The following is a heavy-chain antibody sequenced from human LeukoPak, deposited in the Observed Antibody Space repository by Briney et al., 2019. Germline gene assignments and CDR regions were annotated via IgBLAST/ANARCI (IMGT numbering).Heavy chain of an antibody. CDR2: IYPGDSHT. CDR1: GYSFPNYW. Sequence: GESLKISCKGSGYSFPNYWIGWVRQMPGKGLEWMGIIYPGDSHTRYSPSFQDQVTISVDKSISTAYLQWSSLKASDTAMYYCARGPYAYTSSATLGSYNWFDPWGQGTLVTVSS. D-gene: IGHD2-2*02. J-gene: IGHJ5*02. V-gene: IGHV5-51*01. CDR3: ARGPYAYTSSATLGSYNWFDP.